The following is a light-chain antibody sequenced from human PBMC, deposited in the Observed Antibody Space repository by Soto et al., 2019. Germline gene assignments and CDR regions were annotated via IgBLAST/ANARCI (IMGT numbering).Light chain of an antibody. CDR2: DSN. Sequence: QSVLTQPPSVSAAPGQTVTISCSGSSSNIGKYYVSWYQQLPGEAPKLLIYDSNKRPSGIPERFSASRSGTSATLGITGIQTGDEADYYCGAWDDSLRLYVFGPGTKLTVL. CDR3: GAWDDSLRLYV. CDR1: SSNIGKYY. V-gene: IGLV1-51*01. J-gene: IGLJ1*01.